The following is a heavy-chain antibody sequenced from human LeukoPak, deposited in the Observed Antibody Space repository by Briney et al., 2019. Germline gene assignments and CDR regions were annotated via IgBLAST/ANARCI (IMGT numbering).Heavy chain of an antibody. J-gene: IGHJ3*02. V-gene: IGHV3-21*01. CDR1: GFTFNVYS. CDR2: ISGSSGSI. D-gene: IGHD3-3*01. Sequence: GGSLRLSCAASGFTFNVYSMNWVRQAPGRGLEWVSSISGSSGSIYYADSLKGLFTISRDNANNSLFLQMGSLRAEDTAVYYCVRQYYDFWIFDIWGQGTLVTVSS. CDR3: VRQYYDFWIFDI.